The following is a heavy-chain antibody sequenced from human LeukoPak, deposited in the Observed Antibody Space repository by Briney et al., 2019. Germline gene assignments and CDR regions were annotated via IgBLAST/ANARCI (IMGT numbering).Heavy chain of an antibody. J-gene: IGHJ4*02. V-gene: IGHV1-2*02. CDR2: INPNSCGT. D-gene: IGHD6-19*01. CDR3: GRYYSYTSGCYDY. CDR1: GYALTDHY. Sequence: ASVKVSCKASGYALTDHYMDGVRQAPGQGLEWMGWINPNSCGTNYAQKFQGRVTMTRATSTSTAYMELSRQSSDDTAVFYCGRYYSYTSGCYDYWGQGTLVTVSS.